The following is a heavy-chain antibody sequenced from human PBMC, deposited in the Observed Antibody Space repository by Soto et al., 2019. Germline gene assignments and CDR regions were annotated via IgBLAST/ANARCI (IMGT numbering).Heavy chain of an antibody. CDR2: IYYSGST. D-gene: IGHD1-26*01. Sequence: QLELQESGPGLVKPSETLSLTCIVSGGSISSSSYYWGWIRQPPGKGLEWIGSIYYSGSTYYNPSLKSRVPKTEDTSKNQFSLKLSAVTAADTAVFYCARYRSRNWFDPWGQGTLVTVSS. CDR1: GGSISSSSYY. CDR3: ARYRSRNWFDP. V-gene: IGHV4-39*01. J-gene: IGHJ5*02.